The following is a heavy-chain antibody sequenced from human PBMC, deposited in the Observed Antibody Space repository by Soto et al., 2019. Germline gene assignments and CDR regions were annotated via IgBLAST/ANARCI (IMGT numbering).Heavy chain of an antibody. Sequence: EVQLLESGGGLVQPGGSLRLSCAASGFTFSSYAMSWVRQAPGKGLEWVSAISGSVGSTYYADSVKGRFTISRDNSKNTLYLQMNSLRAEDTAVYYCAKDSTYYDFWSGYYIVGVDYYMGVWGKGTTVTVSS. D-gene: IGHD3-3*01. V-gene: IGHV3-23*01. CDR1: GFTFSSYA. J-gene: IGHJ6*03. CDR3: AKDSTYYDFWSGYYIVGVDYYMGV. CDR2: ISGSVGST.